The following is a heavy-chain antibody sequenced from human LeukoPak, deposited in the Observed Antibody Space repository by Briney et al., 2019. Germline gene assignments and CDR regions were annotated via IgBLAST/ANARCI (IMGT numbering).Heavy chain of an antibody. CDR2: INTNTGNP. CDR1: GYTFTSYA. Sequence: ASVKVSCKASGYTFTSYAMAWVRQAPGQGLEWMGWINTNTGNPTYAQDFTGRFVFSLDTAVSTAYLQISTLKAEDTAVYYCARERPGVIFDYWGQGTLVTVSS. J-gene: IGHJ4*02. V-gene: IGHV7-4-1*02. D-gene: IGHD3-10*01. CDR3: ARERPGVIFDY.